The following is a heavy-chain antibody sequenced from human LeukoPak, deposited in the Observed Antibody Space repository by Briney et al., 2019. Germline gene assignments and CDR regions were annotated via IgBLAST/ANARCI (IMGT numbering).Heavy chain of an antibody. J-gene: IGHJ3*02. V-gene: IGHV1-2*04. D-gene: IGHD3-16*01. CDR1: GYTFTGYY. CDR3: ARIPGGIEDAFDI. CDR2: INPNSGGT. Sequence: AASVKVSCKASGYTFTGYYMHWVRQAPGQGLEWMGWINPNSGGTNYAQKFQGWVTMTRDTSISTAYMELSRLRSDDTAVYYCARIPGGIEDAFDIWGQGTMVTVSS.